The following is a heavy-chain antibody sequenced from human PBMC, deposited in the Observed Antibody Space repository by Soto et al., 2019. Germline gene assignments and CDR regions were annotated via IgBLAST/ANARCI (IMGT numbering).Heavy chain of an antibody. V-gene: IGHV3-23*01. CDR3: ARLPFPWGWFDP. Sequence: GGSLRLSCAASGFTFSSYAMSWVRQAPGKGLEWLSYISGSGGSTYSADSVKGRFTISRDNATNSLYLQMNNVRTEDTAVYYCARLPFPWGWFDPWGQGTLVTVSS. D-gene: IGHD3-16*01. J-gene: IGHJ5*02. CDR1: GFTFSSYA. CDR2: ISGSGGST.